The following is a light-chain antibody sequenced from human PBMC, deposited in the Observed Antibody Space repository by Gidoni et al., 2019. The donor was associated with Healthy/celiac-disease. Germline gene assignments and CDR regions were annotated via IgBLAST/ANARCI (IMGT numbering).Light chain of an antibody. J-gene: IGLJ1*01. V-gene: IGLV2-14*01. CDR1: SSDIGGYNY. CDR2: DFS. Sequence: QSALTQPASVSGSPGQSITISCTGSSSDIGGYNYVSWYQQHPCKAPTLMIDDFSNRPSGVSDRFSGSKYGNTASLTISGLQAEDEADYYCSSSTSSSLYVFGTGTTVTVL. CDR3: SSSTSSSLYV.